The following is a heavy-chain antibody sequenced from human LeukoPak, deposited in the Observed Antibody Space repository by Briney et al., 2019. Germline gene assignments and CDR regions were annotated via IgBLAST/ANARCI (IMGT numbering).Heavy chain of an antibody. CDR2: IIPIFGTA. V-gene: IGHV1-69*05. CDR3: ARGIAAAGTNPFDY. Sequence: SVKVSCKASGGTFSSYAISWVRQAPGQGLEWMGRIIPIFGTANYAQKFQGRVTITTDESTSAAYMELSSLRSEDTAVYYCARGIAAAGTNPFDYWGQGTLVTVSS. D-gene: IGHD6-13*01. CDR1: GGTFSSYA. J-gene: IGHJ4*02.